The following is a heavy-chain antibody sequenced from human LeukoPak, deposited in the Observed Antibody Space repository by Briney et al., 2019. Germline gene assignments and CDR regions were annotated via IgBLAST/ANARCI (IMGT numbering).Heavy chain of an antibody. V-gene: IGHV3-9*01. CDR2: ISWNSGSI. J-gene: IGHJ5*02. Sequence: GGSLRLSCAASGFTFDDYAMHWVRQAPGKGLEWVSGISWNSGSIGYADSVKGRFTISRDNAKNSLYLQMNSLRAEDTAVYYCAKDWSVTTYNWFDPWGQGTLVTVSS. D-gene: IGHD4-11*01. CDR3: AKDWSVTTYNWFDP. CDR1: GFTFDDYA.